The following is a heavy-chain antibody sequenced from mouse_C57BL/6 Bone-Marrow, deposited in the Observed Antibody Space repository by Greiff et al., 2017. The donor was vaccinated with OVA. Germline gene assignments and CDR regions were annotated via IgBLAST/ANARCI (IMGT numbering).Heavy chain of an antibody. CDR3: ARTYYDDRYWYFDV. Sequence: ESGPGLVKPSQSLSLTCSVTGYSITSGYYWNWIRQFPGNKLEWMGYISYDGSNNYNPSLKNRISITRDTSKNQFFLKLNSVTTEDTATYYCARTYYDDRYWYFDVWGTGTTVTVSS. D-gene: IGHD2-13*01. V-gene: IGHV3-6*01. J-gene: IGHJ1*03. CDR1: GYSITSGYY. CDR2: ISYDGSN.